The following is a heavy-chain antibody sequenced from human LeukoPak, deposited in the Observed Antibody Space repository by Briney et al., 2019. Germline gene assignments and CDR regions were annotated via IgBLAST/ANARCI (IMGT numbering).Heavy chain of an antibody. CDR1: GYSFTTYW. Sequence: GESLKISCKGSGYSFTTYWIGWVRQMPGKGLEWMGIIYPGDSESRYSPSFQGHVTISADKSIGTAYLQWSSLKASDTAMYYCARLSIAAAGTFDYWGQGTLVTVSS. J-gene: IGHJ4*02. CDR2: IYPGDSES. CDR3: ARLSIAAAGTFDY. D-gene: IGHD6-13*01. V-gene: IGHV5-51*01.